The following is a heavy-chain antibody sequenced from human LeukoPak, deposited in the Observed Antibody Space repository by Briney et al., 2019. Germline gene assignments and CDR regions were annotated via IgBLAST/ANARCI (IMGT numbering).Heavy chain of an antibody. CDR2: INHSGST. V-gene: IGHV4-34*01. D-gene: IGHD2-2*01. J-gene: IGHJ5*02. Sequence: SETLSLTCAVYGGSFSGYYWSWIRQPPGKGPEWIGEINHSGSTNYSPPLKRRVTISVDTSNNQFSLKLSSVTAADTAVYYCARRDYCTSTTCYESYNWFDPWGQGTLVTVSS. CDR3: ARRDYCTSTTCYESYNWFDP. CDR1: GGSFSGYY.